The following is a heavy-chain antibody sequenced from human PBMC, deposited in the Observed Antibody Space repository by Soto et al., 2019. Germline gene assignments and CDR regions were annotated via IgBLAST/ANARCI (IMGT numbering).Heavy chain of an antibody. J-gene: IGHJ3*02. Sequence: GGSLRLSCTASGFMFEDCTMHWVRRAPGKGLEWVSGISYNGGTPGYVDSVKGRFTISRDNAKKSLYLQMNSLRDEDTAFYYCTKVNSRGYRYGLNAFDIWGQGTLVTVSS. D-gene: IGHD5-18*01. CDR2: ISYNGGTP. CDR1: GFMFEDCT. V-gene: IGHV3-9*01. CDR3: TKVNSRGYRYGLNAFDI.